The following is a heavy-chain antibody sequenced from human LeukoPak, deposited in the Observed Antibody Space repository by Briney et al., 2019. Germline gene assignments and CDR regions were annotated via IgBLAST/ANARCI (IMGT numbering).Heavy chain of an antibody. Sequence: GESLKISCKGSGYSFTSHWIAWVRQMPGKGLEWMGIIYPGDSDTRYSPSFQGQVIISADKSISTAYLQWNSLKASDTAMYYCARHAVRDGYNRHNDYWGQGTLVTVSS. V-gene: IGHV5-51*01. J-gene: IGHJ4*02. CDR3: ARHAVRDGYNRHNDY. CDR1: GYSFTSHW. CDR2: IYPGDSDT. D-gene: IGHD5-24*01.